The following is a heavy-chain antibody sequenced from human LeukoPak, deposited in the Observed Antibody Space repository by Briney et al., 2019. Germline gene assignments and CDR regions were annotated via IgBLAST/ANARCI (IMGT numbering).Heavy chain of an antibody. J-gene: IGHJ4*02. CDR2: IYYSGST. D-gene: IGHD4-17*01. V-gene: IGHV4-59*01. CDR1: GGSISSYY. Sequence: SETLSLTCTVSGGSISSYYWSWIRQPPGKGLEWIGYIYYSGSTNYNPSLKSRVTISVDTSKNQFSLKLSSVTAAGTAVYYCARVRPTYGDYLTFGFDYWGQGTLVTVSS. CDR3: ARVRPTYGDYLTFGFDY.